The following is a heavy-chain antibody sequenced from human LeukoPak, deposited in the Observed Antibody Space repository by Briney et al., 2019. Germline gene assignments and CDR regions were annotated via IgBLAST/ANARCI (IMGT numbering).Heavy chain of an antibody. CDR2: ISGSGGNT. J-gene: IGHJ4*02. D-gene: IGHD3-3*02. CDR1: GFTFSTYT. Sequence: SGGSLRLSCAASGFTFSTYTMSWVRQAPGKGLEWVSAISGSGGNTYYADSVKGRFTISRDNSKNTLYLQMDSLRADDTAVYYCAKAAFSRTSYFDYWGQRTLVTASS. V-gene: IGHV3-23*01. CDR3: AKAAFSRTSYFDY.